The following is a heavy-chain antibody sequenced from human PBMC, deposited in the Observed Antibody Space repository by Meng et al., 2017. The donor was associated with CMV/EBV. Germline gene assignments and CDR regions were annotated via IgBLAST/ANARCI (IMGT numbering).Heavy chain of an antibody. Sequence: ASVKVSCKASGYTFTGYYMHWVRQAPGQGLEWMGWINPNSGGTNYAQKFQGRVTMTRDTSISTAYMELSRLRPDDTAVYYCARDFANEGVYYYDYYYGMDVWGQGTTVTVSS. CDR3: ARDFANEGVYYYDYYYGMDV. D-gene: IGHD3-10*01. CDR2: INPNSGGT. J-gene: IGHJ6*02. V-gene: IGHV1-2*02. CDR1: GYTFTGYY.